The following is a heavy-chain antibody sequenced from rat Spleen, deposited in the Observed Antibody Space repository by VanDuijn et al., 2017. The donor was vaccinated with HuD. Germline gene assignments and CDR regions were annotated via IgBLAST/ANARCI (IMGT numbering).Heavy chain of an antibody. J-gene: IGHJ3*01. V-gene: IGHV3-1*01. CDR2: ISYSGST. CDR3: ARYGTIAGAALDY. CDR1: GYSITSNY. D-gene: IGHD1-2*01. Sequence: VQLQESGPGLVKPSQSLSLTCSVTGYSITSNYWGWIRKFPGNKMEWMGYISYSGSTSYNPSLKSRISITRDTSKNQFFLQLNSVTTEDTATYYCARYGTIAGAALDYWGQGTLVTVSS.